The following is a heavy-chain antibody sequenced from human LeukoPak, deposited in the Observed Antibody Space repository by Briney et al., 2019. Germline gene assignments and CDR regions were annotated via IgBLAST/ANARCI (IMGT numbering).Heavy chain of an antibody. J-gene: IGHJ4*02. CDR3: AREPRDGSGTY. CDR1: GFTVSSNY. V-gene: IGHV3-53*01. D-gene: IGHD3-10*01. Sequence: GGSLRLSCAASGFTVSSNYMSWVRQALGKGLEWVSVIYSGGSTYYADSVKGRFTISRDNSKNTLYLQMNSLRAEDTAVYYCAREPRDGSGTYWGQGTLVTVSS. CDR2: IYSGGST.